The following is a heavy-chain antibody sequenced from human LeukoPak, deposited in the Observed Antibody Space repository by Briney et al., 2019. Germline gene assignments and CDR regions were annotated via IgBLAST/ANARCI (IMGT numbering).Heavy chain of an antibody. D-gene: IGHD1-26*01. CDR1: GFTFSSYA. Sequence: GGSLRLSCAASGFTFSSYAMHWVRQAPGKGLEWVAYDGSNKYYADSVKGRFTISRDNSKNTLYLQMNSLRAEDTAVYYCAREVGVFRWFDYWGQGTLVTVSS. CDR2: YDGSNK. CDR3: AREVGVFRWFDY. V-gene: IGHV3-30-3*01. J-gene: IGHJ4*02.